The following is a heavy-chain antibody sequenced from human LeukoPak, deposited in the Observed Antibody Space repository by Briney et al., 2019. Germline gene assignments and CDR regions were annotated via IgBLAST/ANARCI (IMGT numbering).Heavy chain of an antibody. J-gene: IGHJ4*02. CDR2: IYYSGST. D-gene: IGHD6-13*01. CDR1: GGSISNYY. CDR3: ARHRGSSWNYFDY. V-gene: IGHV4-59*08. Sequence: SETLSLTCTVSGGSISNYYWSWIRQPPGKGLEWIGYIYYSGSTSYNPSLKSRVTISVDTSKNQFSLKLTSVTAADTAAYYCARHRGSSWNYFDYWGQGTLVTVSS.